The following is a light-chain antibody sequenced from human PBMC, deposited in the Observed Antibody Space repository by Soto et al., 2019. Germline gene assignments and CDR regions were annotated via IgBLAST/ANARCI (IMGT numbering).Light chain of an antibody. Sequence: QSVLTQPASVSGSPGQSIAISCTGTSSDIGAYNYVSWYQHHPGKAPKIIIYDVSSRPSGVSNRFSGSKSGNAASLTISGLQADDEADYFCASYTAYNPLVVFGGGTKVTVL. CDR1: SSDIGAYNY. J-gene: IGLJ3*02. V-gene: IGLV2-14*01. CDR3: ASYTAYNPLVV. CDR2: DVS.